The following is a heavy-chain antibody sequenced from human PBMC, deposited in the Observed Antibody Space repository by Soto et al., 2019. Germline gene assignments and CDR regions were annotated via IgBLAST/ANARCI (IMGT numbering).Heavy chain of an antibody. CDR3: ARDGGYDSDYYYSMDV. J-gene: IGHJ6*02. CDR1: GYAFIGYH. CDR2: INPNSGST. V-gene: IGHV1-2*04. D-gene: IGHD5-12*01. Sequence: QEQLVQSGAEVKKPGASVKVSCKASGYAFIGYHMHWVRQAPGQGLEWMGWINPNSGSTKYKKKFQGWVTLTRDTSISTAYMELSRLKSDDTAVYYCARDGGYDSDYYYSMDVWGQGTTVTVSS.